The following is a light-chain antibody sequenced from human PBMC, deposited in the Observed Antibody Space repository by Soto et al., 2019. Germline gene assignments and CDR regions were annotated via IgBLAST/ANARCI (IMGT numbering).Light chain of an antibody. Sequence: EIAMTQSAATQSVSPGGRATLSCRANPSVSRTLASYQQTPGQSPRLLIYGASTRATGVPARFSASGSGTEFTLTISSLQSEDFAVYYCQQYNNWPITFGQGTKVDI. CDR1: PSVSRT. V-gene: IGKV3-15*01. J-gene: IGKJ1*01. CDR3: QQYNNWPIT. CDR2: GAS.